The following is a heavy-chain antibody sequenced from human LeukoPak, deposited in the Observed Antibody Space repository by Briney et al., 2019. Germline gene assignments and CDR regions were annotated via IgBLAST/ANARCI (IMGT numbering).Heavy chain of an antibody. J-gene: IGHJ6*03. V-gene: IGHV4-4*09. Sequence: SETLSLTCTVSAVSISSYYWTWIRQPPGKGLEWIGYIFPSGSAYYNPSLKTRVTISLDTSKNQFSLKLTSVTAADTAVYFCARRHHYSYFMDVWGKGTTVTVSS. CDR3: ARRHHYSYFMDV. CDR1: AVSISSYY. CDR2: IFPSGSA.